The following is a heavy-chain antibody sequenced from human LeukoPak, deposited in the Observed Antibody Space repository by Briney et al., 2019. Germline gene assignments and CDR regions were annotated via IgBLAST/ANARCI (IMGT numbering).Heavy chain of an antibody. J-gene: IGHJ4*02. V-gene: IGHV3-23*01. CDR3: DGADF. CDR2: ISDSGGT. CDR1: GFTFNTYS. Sequence: GGSLRLSCAASGFTFNTYSMNWARQAPGKGLEWVSTISDSGGTYYADSVKGRFTISRDNSKNTLYLQMNSLRADDTAVYFCDGADFWGQGTLVTVSS.